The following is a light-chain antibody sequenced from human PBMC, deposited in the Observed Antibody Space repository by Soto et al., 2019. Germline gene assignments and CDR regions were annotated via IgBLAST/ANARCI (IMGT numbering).Light chain of an antibody. J-gene: IGKJ4*01. V-gene: IGKV3-15*01. CDR1: QKISNT. Sequence: EIVVTQSPATLSVSPGERATLSCRASQKISNTLAWYQHKPGQAPRLLIYGVSTRATGIPARFSGSGSGTDFTLTISSLQPEDFAVYYCQHYYNWPLITFRGGTKVEIK. CDR2: GVS. CDR3: QHYYNWPLIT.